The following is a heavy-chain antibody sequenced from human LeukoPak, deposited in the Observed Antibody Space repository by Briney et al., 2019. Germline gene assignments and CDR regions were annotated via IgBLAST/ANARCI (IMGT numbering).Heavy chain of an antibody. Sequence: SQTLSLTCAASGVSFSSGGYTWIWIRQPPRKGLDWIGYIYHSGSTYYNPSLKSRVTISVYRSKNQFFLKLSSVAAADTAVYYCARVPEAGALEYWGQGTLVSVS. CDR1: GVSFSSGGYT. V-gene: IGHV4-30-2*01. D-gene: IGHD6-13*01. CDR3: ARVPEAGALEY. CDR2: IYHSGST. J-gene: IGHJ4*02.